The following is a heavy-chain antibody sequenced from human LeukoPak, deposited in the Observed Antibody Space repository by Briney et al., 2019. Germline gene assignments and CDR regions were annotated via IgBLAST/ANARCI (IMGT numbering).Heavy chain of an antibody. CDR1: GGSITSYW. Sequence: KPSETLSLTCSVSGGSITSYWWSWIGQPAGKGMEFLGRIYTTERTNYNPSLKSRVSMSVDTSKNMFSLELRSVTAADTAVYFCAIAGDNISSYLFAFWGQGAVVAVSS. V-gene: IGHV4-4*07. CDR2: IYTTERT. J-gene: IGHJ4*02. D-gene: IGHD2-21*01. CDR3: AIAGDNISSYLFAF.